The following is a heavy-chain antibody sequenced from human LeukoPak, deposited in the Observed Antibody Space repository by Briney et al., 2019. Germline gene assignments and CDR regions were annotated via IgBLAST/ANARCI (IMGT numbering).Heavy chain of an antibody. V-gene: IGHV4-39*01. Sequence: SETLSLTCTVSGGSISSSSYYWGWIRQPPGKGLEWIGSIYYSGSTYYNPSLKSRVTISVDTSKNQFSLKLSSVTAADTAVYYCALENVPRGEGWLLQYYFDYWGQGTLVTVSS. D-gene: IGHD3-22*01. CDR3: ALENVPRGEGWLLQYYFDY. J-gene: IGHJ4*02. CDR2: IYYSGST. CDR1: GGSISSSSYY.